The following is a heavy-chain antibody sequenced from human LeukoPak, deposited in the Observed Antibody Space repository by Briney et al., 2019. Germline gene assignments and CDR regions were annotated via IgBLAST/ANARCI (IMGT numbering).Heavy chain of an antibody. CDR1: GFTFSSYS. Sequence: PGGSLRLSCAASGFTFSSYSMNWVRQAPGKGLEWVSSISSSSSYIYYADSVKGRFTISRDNAKNSLYLQMNSLRAEDTAVYYCAKESRSITYYYDSSGYYEPIWGQGTLVTVSS. CDR3: AKESRSITYYYDSSGYYEPI. D-gene: IGHD3-22*01. V-gene: IGHV3-21*04. J-gene: IGHJ4*02. CDR2: ISSSSSYI.